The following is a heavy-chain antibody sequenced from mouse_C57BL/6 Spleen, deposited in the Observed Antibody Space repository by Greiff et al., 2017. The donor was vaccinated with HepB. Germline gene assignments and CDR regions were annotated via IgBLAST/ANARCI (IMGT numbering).Heavy chain of an antibody. Sequence: QVQLQQSGAELARPGASVKLSCKASGYTFTSYGISWVKQRTGQGLEWIGEIYPRSGNTYYNEKFKGKATLTADKSSSTAYMELRSRTSEDSAVYFCAREAYYGSSYVGAMDYWGQGTSVTVSS. CDR3: AREAYYGSSYVGAMDY. CDR1: GYTFTSYG. CDR2: IYPRSGNT. J-gene: IGHJ4*01. D-gene: IGHD1-1*01. V-gene: IGHV1-81*01.